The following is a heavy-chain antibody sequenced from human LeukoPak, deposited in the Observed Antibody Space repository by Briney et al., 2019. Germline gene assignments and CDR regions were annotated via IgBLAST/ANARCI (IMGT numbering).Heavy chain of an antibody. CDR3: GKRYSSSWSN. D-gene: IGHD6-13*01. Sequence: GGSLRLSCAASGFIFSDYYLSWFRQAPGKGLEWVSAISGSGGSTYYADSVKGRFTISRDNSKNTLYLQMNSLRAEDTAVYYCGKRYSSSWSNWGQGTLVTVSS. V-gene: IGHV3-23*01. CDR1: GFIFSDYY. J-gene: IGHJ1*01. CDR2: ISGSGGST.